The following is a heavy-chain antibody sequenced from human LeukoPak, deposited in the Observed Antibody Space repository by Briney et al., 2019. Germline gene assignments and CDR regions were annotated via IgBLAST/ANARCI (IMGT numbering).Heavy chain of an antibody. CDR1: GFAFSSYV. Sequence: SGGSLRLSCAASGFAFSSYVMTWVRQAPGKGLEWVSAVSGSGDITYYADSVKGRFTISRDNSKNTLYLQMNSLRAEDTAVYYCARDDVGATNYFDYWGQGTLVTVSS. D-gene: IGHD1-26*01. CDR3: ARDDVGATNYFDY. CDR2: VSGSGDIT. V-gene: IGHV3-23*01. J-gene: IGHJ4*02.